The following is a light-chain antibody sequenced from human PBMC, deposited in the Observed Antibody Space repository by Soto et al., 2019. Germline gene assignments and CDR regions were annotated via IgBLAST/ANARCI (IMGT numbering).Light chain of an antibody. CDR1: QTINSY. V-gene: IGKV1-39*01. J-gene: IGKJ1*01. Sequence: DIQMTQSPSSLSASVGDRVTITCRASQTINSYLNWYQQTPGKAPKLLIYAASSLQSGVPSRFSGSESGTDFTLTISSLQPEDFATYYCQQSYSTPRTFGQGTMVEVK. CDR2: AAS. CDR3: QQSYSTPRT.